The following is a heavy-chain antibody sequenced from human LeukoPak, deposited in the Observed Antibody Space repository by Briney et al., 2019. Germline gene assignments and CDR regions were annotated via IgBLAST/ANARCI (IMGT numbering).Heavy chain of an antibody. J-gene: IGHJ4*02. V-gene: IGHV4-38-2*01. CDR3: ASRTRFGELRFDY. CDR2: IHHSGTT. Sequence: SETLSLTCAVSGYSIKNGYYWAWIRQPPGKGLEWIGSIHHSGTTYYNPSVKSRVTISVDTSKNQFSLKLSSVTAADTAMYYCASRTRFGELRFDYWGQGTLVTVSS. D-gene: IGHD3-10*01. CDR1: GYSIKNGYY.